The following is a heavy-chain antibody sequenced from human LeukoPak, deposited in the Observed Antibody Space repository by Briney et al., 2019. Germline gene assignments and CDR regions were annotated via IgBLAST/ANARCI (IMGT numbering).Heavy chain of an antibody. V-gene: IGHV4-30-2*03. CDR3: ARADESLVYGMDV. CDR2: IYYSGST. Sequence: SQTLSLTCAVSGGSISSGGYSWSWIRQPPGKGLEWIGSIYYSGSTYYNPSLKSRVTISVDTSKDQFSLKLSSVTAADTAIYYCARADESLVYGMDVWGQGTTVIVSS. J-gene: IGHJ6*02. CDR1: GGSISSGGYS.